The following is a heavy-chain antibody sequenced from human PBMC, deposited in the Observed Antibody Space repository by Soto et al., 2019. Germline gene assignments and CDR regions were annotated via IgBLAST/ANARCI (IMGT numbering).Heavy chain of an antibody. D-gene: IGHD3-9*01. J-gene: IGHJ4*02. Sequence: GGSLRISCAASGFTFSSYWMSWVRQAPGKGLEWVANIKQDGSEKYYVDSVKGRFTISRDNAKNSLYLQMNSLRAEDTAVYYCARARYDILTGPLPFDYWGQGTLVTVSS. CDR3: ARARYDILTGPLPFDY. V-gene: IGHV3-7*05. CDR2: IKQDGSEK. CDR1: GFTFSSYW.